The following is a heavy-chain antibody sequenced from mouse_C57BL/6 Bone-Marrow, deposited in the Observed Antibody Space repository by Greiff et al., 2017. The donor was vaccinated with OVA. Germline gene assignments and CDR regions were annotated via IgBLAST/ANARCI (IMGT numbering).Heavy chain of an antibody. Sequence: VQLQQPGAELVKPGASVKLSCKASGYTFTSYWMHWVKQRPGQGLEWIGMIHPNSGSTNYNEKFKSKATLTVDKSSSTAYMQLSSLTSEDSAVYYCARGDYRGHGYFDVWGTGTTVTVSS. D-gene: IGHD2-12*01. J-gene: IGHJ1*03. V-gene: IGHV1-64*01. CDR2: IHPNSGST. CDR1: GYTFTSYW. CDR3: ARGDYRGHGYFDV.